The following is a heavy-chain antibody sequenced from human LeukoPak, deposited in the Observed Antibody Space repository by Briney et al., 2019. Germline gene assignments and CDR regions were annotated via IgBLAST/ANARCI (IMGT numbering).Heavy chain of an antibody. J-gene: IGHJ6*02. D-gene: IGHD2-15*01. Sequence: GGSLRLSCAASGFTFSSYSMNWVGQAPGKGLEWVSYISSSSSTIYYADSVKGRFTISRDNAKNSLYLQMNSLRAEDTAVYYCARGGLVVNYYYGMDVWGQGTTVTVSS. CDR3: ARGGLVVNYYYGMDV. CDR2: ISSSSSTI. CDR1: GFTFSSYS. V-gene: IGHV3-48*01.